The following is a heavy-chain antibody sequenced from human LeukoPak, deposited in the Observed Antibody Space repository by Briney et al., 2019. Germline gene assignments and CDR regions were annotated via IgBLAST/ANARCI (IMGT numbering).Heavy chain of an antibody. CDR2: ITGSGVNT. J-gene: IGHJ4*02. V-gene: IGHV3-48*01. D-gene: IGHD6-19*01. CDR1: GFTFNDYD. Sequence: GGSLRLSCAASGFTFNDYDMHWVRQAPGKGLEWVSFITGSGVNTSYADSVKVRFTISKDSAKHSLFLQTNSLRAEDPAVYYCARPTSSGSFNSWGQGTLVTVSS. CDR3: ARPTSSGSFNS.